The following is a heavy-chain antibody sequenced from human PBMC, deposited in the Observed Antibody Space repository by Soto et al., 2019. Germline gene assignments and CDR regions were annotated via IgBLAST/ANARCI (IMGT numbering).Heavy chain of an antibody. Sequence: QMHLVQSGPEVKKPGTSVKVSCKASGFPFTSSAVQWVRQARGQRLEWIGWIALGSGSTNSAQKFQERVTITRDMSTSTGYMELSSLRSEDTAMYYCATVPYYFDTSGNYFDYWGQGTLVTVSS. CDR1: GFPFTSSA. V-gene: IGHV1-58*01. D-gene: IGHD3-22*01. J-gene: IGHJ4*02. CDR2: IALGSGST. CDR3: ATVPYYFDTSGNYFDY.